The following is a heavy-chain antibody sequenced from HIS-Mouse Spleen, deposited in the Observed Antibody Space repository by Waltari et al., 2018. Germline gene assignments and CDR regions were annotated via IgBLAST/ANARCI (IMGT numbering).Heavy chain of an antibody. CDR1: GGSISSSSYY. CDR3: AREIPYSSSWYDWYFDL. CDR2: IYYSRST. D-gene: IGHD6-13*01. Sequence: QLQLQESGPGLVKPSETLSLTCTVSGGSISSSSYYWGWIRQPPGKGLEGVGGIYYSRSTYNNPSLKSRVTIAVDTAKNQFSLKLSSVTAADTAVYYCAREIPYSSSWYDWYFDLWGRGTLVTVSS. J-gene: IGHJ2*01. V-gene: IGHV4-39*07.